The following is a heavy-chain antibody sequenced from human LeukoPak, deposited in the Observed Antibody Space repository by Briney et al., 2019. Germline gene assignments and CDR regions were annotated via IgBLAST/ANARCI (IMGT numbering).Heavy chain of an antibody. J-gene: IGHJ6*02. CDR3: ARNYGDYHYYYGMDV. CDR2: ISSSSYI. V-gene: IGHV3-21*01. D-gene: IGHD4-17*01. CDR1: GFTFSSYS. Sequence: GGSLRLSCAASGFTFSSYSMNWVRQAPGKGLEWVSSISSSSYIYYADSVKGRFTISRDNAKNSLYLQMNSLRAEDTAVYYCARNYGDYHYYYGMDVWGQGTTVTVSS.